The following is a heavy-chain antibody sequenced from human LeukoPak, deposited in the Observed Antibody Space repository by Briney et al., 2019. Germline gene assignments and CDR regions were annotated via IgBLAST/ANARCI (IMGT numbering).Heavy chain of an antibody. V-gene: IGHV3-48*01. J-gene: IGHJ6*02. CDR3: AREDSTSWFLGESYFYYGIDV. CDR2: ISSRSDSK. Sequence: PGGSLRLSRTTSGFTFSNYSMNWVRQAPGKGLEWVSFISSRSDSKYYADSVEGRFTISRDNAKNSLYLQMNSLRADDTGVYYCAREDSTSWFLGESYFYYGIDVWGQGTTVTVSS. D-gene: IGHD6-13*01. CDR1: GFTFSNYS.